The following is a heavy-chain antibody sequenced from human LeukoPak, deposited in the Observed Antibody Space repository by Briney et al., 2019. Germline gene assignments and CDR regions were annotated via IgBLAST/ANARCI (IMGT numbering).Heavy chain of an antibody. Sequence: GGSLRLSCASSGFTFSNYVMSWVRQAPGKGLDWVSSISSSADTTYHADHVKGRSTISRDNSKNPLYLKRNSLRAEDTALYSWANPSTWNTHYPIDNWG. CDR2: ISSSADTT. D-gene: IGHD5/OR15-5a*01. V-gene: IGHV3-23*01. J-gene: IGHJ4*01. CDR1: GFTFSNYV. CDR3: ANPSTWNTHYPIDN.